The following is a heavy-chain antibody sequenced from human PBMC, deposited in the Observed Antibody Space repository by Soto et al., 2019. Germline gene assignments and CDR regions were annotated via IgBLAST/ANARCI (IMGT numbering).Heavy chain of an antibody. CDR1: GYSFTDYK. V-gene: IGHV1-2*04. Sequence: ASVKVSCKTSGYSFTDYKLHWVRQAPGQGLEWMGWVDPNGGGSNSAQKFQGSVTMTWDTSITTAYLDLTRLTTNDTATYFCAAWVDYGDFEGFDFWG. CDR3: AAWVDYGDFEGFDF. J-gene: IGHJ4*01. D-gene: IGHD4-17*01. CDR2: VDPNGGGS.